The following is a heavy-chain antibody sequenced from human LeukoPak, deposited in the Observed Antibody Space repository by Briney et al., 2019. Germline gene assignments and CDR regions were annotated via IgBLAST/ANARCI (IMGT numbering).Heavy chain of an antibody. CDR3: AKDPSRYCSSTSCYPY. V-gene: IGHV3-23*01. CDR2: ISGSGGRT. CDR1: GYSFRDHG. Sequence: PGGSLRLPCAASGYSFRDHGMSWVRLAPGKGLEWVSTISGSGGRTYYADSVKGRFTISRDNPKRTLFLQMNSLRAEDTAVYYCAKDPSRYCSSTSCYPYWGQGTLVTVSS. D-gene: IGHD2-2*01. J-gene: IGHJ4*02.